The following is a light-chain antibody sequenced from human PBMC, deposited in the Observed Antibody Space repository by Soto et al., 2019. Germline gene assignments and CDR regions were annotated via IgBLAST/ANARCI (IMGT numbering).Light chain of an antibody. CDR3: QSYDSSLSAVV. CDR2: GNT. Sequence: QSVLTQPPSVSGAPGQRVNISCTGSSSNIGAGYDVHWYQQLPGTAPKLLVYGNTNRPSGVPDRFSGSKSGTSASLAITGLQAEDEADYYCQSYDSSLSAVVFGGGTQLTVL. CDR1: SSNIGAGYD. J-gene: IGLJ2*01. V-gene: IGLV1-40*01.